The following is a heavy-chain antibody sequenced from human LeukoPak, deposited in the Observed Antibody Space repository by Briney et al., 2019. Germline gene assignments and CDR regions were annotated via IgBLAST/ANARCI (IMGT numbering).Heavy chain of an antibody. Sequence: SEILSLTCTVSGGSISTYYWSWIRQPPGKGLEWIGYIYYSGSTGEYNPSLKSRVTISVDTSKNQFSLKLSSVTAADTAVYYCARARYGDYVDYWGQGTLVTVSS. V-gene: IGHV4-59*01. D-gene: IGHD4-17*01. CDR2: IYYSGST. CDR1: GGSISTYY. CDR3: ARARYGDYVDY. J-gene: IGHJ4*02.